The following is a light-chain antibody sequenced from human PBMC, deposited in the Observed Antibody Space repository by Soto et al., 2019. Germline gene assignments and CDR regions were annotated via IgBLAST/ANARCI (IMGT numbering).Light chain of an antibody. V-gene: IGKV1-39*01. J-gene: IGKJ1*01. CDR1: QSISSF. CDR2: AAS. Sequence: DIQMTQSPSSLSASVGDRVTITCRASQSISSFLNWYQQKPGKAPKLLIYAASSLQSGVPSRFSGSGSGTAFTLLISSLQPEDFATYYCQQSYSTPRTFGQGTKVDIK. CDR3: QQSYSTPRT.